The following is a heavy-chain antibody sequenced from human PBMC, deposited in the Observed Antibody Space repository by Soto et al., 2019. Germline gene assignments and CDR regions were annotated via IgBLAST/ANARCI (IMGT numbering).Heavy chain of an antibody. D-gene: IGHD3-22*01. CDR2: ISGSGGST. V-gene: IGHV3-23*01. J-gene: IGHJ4*02. CDR1: GFTFSSYA. Sequence: GGSLRRSCAASGFTFSSYAMSWVRQAPGKGLEWVSAISGSGGSTYYADSVKGRFTISRDNSKNTLYLQMNSLRAEDSAVYYCAPRPYYYDNYFDYWGQGTLVDVSS. CDR3: APRPYYYDNYFDY.